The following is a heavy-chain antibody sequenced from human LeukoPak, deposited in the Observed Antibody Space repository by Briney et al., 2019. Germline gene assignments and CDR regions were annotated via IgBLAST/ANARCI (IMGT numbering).Heavy chain of an antibody. CDR1: GYTFNTYG. D-gene: IGHD5/OR15-5a*01. CDR3: ARCRASLRTPPYWYFDL. Sequence: ASVKVSCKASGYTFNTYGISWVRQAPGQGLEWMGWISAYNGDKNYAQKVQGRVTMTTDTSTSTVYMELRSLRSDDTAVYYCARCRASLRTPPYWYFDLWGRGTLVTVSS. J-gene: IGHJ2*01. CDR2: ISAYNGDK. V-gene: IGHV1-18*01.